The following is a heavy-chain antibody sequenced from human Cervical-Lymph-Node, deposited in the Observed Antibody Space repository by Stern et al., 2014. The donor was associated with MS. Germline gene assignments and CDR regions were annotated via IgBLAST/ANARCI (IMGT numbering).Heavy chain of an antibody. CDR2: IMPLFGTA. J-gene: IGHJ4*02. Sequence: QEQLVESGAEVKRPESSVKVSCKASGGSLSTLDISWVRQAPGQGLEWVGEIMPLFGTANYAQEFKGRVTITADESTSTVYMELSSLKSEDTAIYFCTRHQAGIAANWGQGTLVTVPS. V-gene: IGHV1-69*01. CDR1: GGSLSTLD. D-gene: IGHD6-13*01. CDR3: TRHQAGIAAN.